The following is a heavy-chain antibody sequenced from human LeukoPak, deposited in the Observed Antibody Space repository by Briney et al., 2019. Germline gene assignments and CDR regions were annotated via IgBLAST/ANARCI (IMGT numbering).Heavy chain of an antibody. CDR1: GGSISSYY. J-gene: IGHJ6*02. CDR2: IYTSGST. Sequence: SETLSLTCTVSGGSISSYYWSWIRQLAGKGLEWIGRIYTSGSTNYNPSLKGRVTMSVDTSKNQFSLKLSSVTAADTAVYYCARDHGYSGYDSPYYYGMDVWGQGTTVTVSS. CDR3: ARDHGYSGYDSPYYYGMDV. D-gene: IGHD5-12*01. V-gene: IGHV4-4*07.